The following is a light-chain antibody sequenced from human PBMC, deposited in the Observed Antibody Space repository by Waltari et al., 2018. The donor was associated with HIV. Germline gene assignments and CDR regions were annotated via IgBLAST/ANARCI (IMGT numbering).Light chain of an antibody. V-gene: IGLV7-46*01. CDR1: TAAVTTAHS. J-gene: IGLJ2*01. CDR3: LLSYSGTVV. Sequence: QAVVTQEPSLTLSPGGTVTLTCSPSTAAVTTAHSPYWFQQKPGQAPRKLIYNTSNNHSWTPARFSGSLLGGRAALTLSGAQPEDEAEYYCLLSYSGTVVFGGGTKLTVL. CDR2: NTS.